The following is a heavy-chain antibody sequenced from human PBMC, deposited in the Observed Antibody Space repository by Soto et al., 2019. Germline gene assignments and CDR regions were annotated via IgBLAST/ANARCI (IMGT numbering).Heavy chain of an antibody. Sequence: SETLSLTCAFYGGSFSGYYWSWIRQPPGKGLEWIGEINHSGSTNYNPSLKSRVTISVDTSKNQFSLKLSSVTAADTAVYYCARMRYDSSGLGAAFDIWGQGTMVTVSS. D-gene: IGHD3-22*01. J-gene: IGHJ3*02. CDR1: GGSFSGYY. CDR3: ARMRYDSSGLGAAFDI. CDR2: INHSGST. V-gene: IGHV4-34*01.